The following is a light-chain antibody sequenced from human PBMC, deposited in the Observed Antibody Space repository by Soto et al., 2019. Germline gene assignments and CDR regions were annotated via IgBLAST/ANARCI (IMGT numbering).Light chain of an antibody. J-gene: IGLJ2*01. V-gene: IGLV2-23*01. CDR2: EGS. CDR3: CSYAGSSTLMV. Sequence: QSALTQPASVSGSPGQSITISCTGTSSDVGSYNLVSWYQQHPGKAPKLMIYEGSKRHSGVSNRFSGSKSGNTASLTISGRQAEDEADYYCCSYAGSSTLMVFGGGTKLTVL. CDR1: SSDVGSYNL.